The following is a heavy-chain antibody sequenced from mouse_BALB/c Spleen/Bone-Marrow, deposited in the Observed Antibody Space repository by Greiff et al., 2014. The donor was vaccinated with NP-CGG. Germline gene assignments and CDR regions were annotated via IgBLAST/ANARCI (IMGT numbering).Heavy chain of an antibody. CDR2: INPNNGAT. D-gene: IGHD6-1*01. V-gene: IGHV1-22*01. CDR3: ARRQFGPAWFAY. Sequence: VQLQQSGPELVKPGASVKISCKTTGYTFTEYTMHWVKQSHGKSLEWIGGINPNNGATSYNQKFKGKATLTVDKSSSTAYMELRSLTSEDSAVYFCARRQFGPAWFAYWGQGTLVTVSA. CDR1: GYTFTEYT. J-gene: IGHJ3*01.